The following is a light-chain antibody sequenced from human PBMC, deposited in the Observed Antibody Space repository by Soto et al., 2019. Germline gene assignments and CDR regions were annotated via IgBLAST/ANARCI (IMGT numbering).Light chain of an antibody. CDR1: QRIINS. CDR2: AAS. J-gene: IGKJ4*01. V-gene: IGKV1-39*01. CDR3: QQSYSAPLN. Sequence: DIQMTQSPSSLSASVGDRVTITCRAGQRIINSLNWYQRKPGKAPKLLIDAASSLQSGVPSRFSGSGSWTDFTLTISSLQPEDFATFDGQQSYSAPLNFGGGSRVDSK.